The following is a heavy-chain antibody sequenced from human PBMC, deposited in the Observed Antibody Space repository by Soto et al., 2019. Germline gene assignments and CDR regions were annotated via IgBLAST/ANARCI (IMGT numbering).Heavy chain of an antibody. J-gene: IGHJ6*02. CDR3: ARLGYYYYGMDV. V-gene: IGHV4-39*01. Sequence: PSETLSLTCTVSGGSISSSSYYWGWIRQPPGKGLEWIGSIYYSGSTYYNPSLKSRVTISVDTSKNQFSLKLSSVTAADTAVYYCARLGYYYYGMDVWGQGTTVTVS. D-gene: IGHD3-16*01. CDR2: IYYSGST. CDR1: GGSISSSSYY.